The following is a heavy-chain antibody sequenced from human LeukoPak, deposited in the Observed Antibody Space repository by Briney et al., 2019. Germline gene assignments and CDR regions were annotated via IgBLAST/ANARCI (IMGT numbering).Heavy chain of an antibody. D-gene: IGHD3-22*01. CDR2: ISYDGSNK. CDR3: AKDRRVVVVTVVDY. Sequence: PGGSLRLSCAASGFTFSSYGMHWVRQAPGKGLEWVAVISYDGSNKYYADSVKGRFTISRDNSKNTLYLQMNSLRAEDTAVYYCAKDRRVVVVTVVDYWGQGTLVTVSS. CDR1: GFTFSSYG. V-gene: IGHV3-30*18. J-gene: IGHJ4*02.